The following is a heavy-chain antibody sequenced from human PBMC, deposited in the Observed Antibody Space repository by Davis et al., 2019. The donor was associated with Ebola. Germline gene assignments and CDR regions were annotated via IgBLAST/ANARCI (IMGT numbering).Heavy chain of an antibody. V-gene: IGHV1-8*01. Sequence: AASVKVSCKASGYTFTTYDIHGVRQATGQGLEWMGWMNPKTGNTGYAQKFQGRVTMTRDTSITTAYMELSSLTSEDTAVYYCVRYPPSNWNEFDYWGQGTLVTVSS. CDR1: GYTFTTYD. CDR2: MNPKTGNT. CDR3: VRYPPSNWNEFDY. D-gene: IGHD1-20*01. J-gene: IGHJ4*02.